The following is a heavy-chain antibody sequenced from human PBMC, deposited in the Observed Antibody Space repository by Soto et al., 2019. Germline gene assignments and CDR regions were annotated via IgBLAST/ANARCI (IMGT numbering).Heavy chain of an antibody. CDR1: GFTFSSYW. V-gene: IGHV3-7*01. D-gene: IGHD1-1*01. J-gene: IGHJ5*01. CDR3: AREYDWDS. CDR2: IKQDGSEK. Sequence: EVQLVESGGGLVQPGGSLIISCAASGFTFSSYWMSWVRQAPGKGLEWGANIKQDGSEKYYVDSLKGRFTISRDNAKNLMFLQMNSLRAEDTAVYYCAREYDWDSWGQGTLVTVSA.